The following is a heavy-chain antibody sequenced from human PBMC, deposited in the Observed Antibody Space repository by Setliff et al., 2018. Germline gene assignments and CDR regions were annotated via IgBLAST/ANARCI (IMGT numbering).Heavy chain of an antibody. V-gene: IGHV3-7*01. CDR3: ARDGGLLQFLEWSRSYMDV. D-gene: IGHD3-3*01. CDR1: GFTFSSYW. Sequence: GGSLRLSCAASGFTFSSYWMSWVRQAPGKGLEWVSNIKQDGSEKHYVDSVKGRFTISRDNAKNTLYLQMNSMRAEDTAVYYCARDGGLLQFLEWSRSYMDVWGKGTTVTVSS. CDR2: IKQDGSEK. J-gene: IGHJ6*03.